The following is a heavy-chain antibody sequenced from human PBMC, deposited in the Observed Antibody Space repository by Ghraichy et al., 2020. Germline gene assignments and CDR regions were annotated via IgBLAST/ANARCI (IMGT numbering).Heavy chain of an antibody. CDR3: ARDSQPSERGSGVFDY. Sequence: GESLNISCEASGFTFSSYRMNWVRQAPGKGLEWVSAISRSSSYIYYADSVKGRFTISRDNAKNSLFLQMNSLRAEDTAVYYCARDSQPSERGSGVFDYWGQGTLVTVSS. CDR2: ISRSSSYI. CDR1: GFTFSSYR. V-gene: IGHV3-21*01. J-gene: IGHJ4*02. D-gene: IGHD1-26*01.